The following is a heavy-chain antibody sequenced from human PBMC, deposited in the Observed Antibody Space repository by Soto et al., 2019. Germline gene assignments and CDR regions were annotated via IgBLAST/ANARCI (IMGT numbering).Heavy chain of an antibody. D-gene: IGHD3-3*01. CDR2: ISGSGGST. V-gene: IGHV3-23*01. J-gene: IGHJ4*02. CDR1: GFTFSSYA. CDR3: AKEDYDFWSGYYNLFDY. Sequence: GSLRLSCAASGFTFSSYAMNWVRQAPGKGLEWVSAISGSGGSTYYADSVKGRFTISRDNSKNTLYLQMNSLRAEDTAVYYCAKEDYDFWSGYYNLFDYWGQGTLVTVSS.